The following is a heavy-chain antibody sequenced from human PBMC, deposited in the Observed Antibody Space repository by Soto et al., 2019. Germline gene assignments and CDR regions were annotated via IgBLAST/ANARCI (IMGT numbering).Heavy chain of an antibody. D-gene: IGHD2-21*02. J-gene: IGHJ6*02. CDR2: IYSGDST. Sequence: AGGSLRLSCAASGFTVSSNHMNWVRQAPGKGLEWVSGIYSGDSTYYADSVKGRFTISRDNSKNTLYLQMNSLRAEDTAVYYCAGDNGVTNYYYYGMDVWGQGTTVTVSS. CDR3: AGDNGVTNYYYYGMDV. V-gene: IGHV3-66*01. CDR1: GFTVSSNH.